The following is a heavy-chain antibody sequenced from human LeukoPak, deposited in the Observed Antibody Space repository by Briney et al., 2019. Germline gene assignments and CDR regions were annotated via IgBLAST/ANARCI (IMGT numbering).Heavy chain of an antibody. Sequence: GRSLRLSCAASGFSFSTYAMRWVRQAPGKGLEWVAVISYDGSNKYYADSVKGRFTISRDNSKNTLYLQMNSLRAEDTAVYYCARDLDTATVYYYGMDVWGQGTTVTVSS. V-gene: IGHV3-30*19. D-gene: IGHD5-18*01. J-gene: IGHJ6*02. CDR3: ARDLDTATVYYYGMDV. CDR2: ISYDGSNK. CDR1: GFSFSTYA.